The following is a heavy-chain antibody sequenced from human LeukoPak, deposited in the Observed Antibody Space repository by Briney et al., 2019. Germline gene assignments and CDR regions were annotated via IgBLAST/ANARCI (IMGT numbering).Heavy chain of an antibody. V-gene: IGHV3-15*01. Sequence: PGGSLRLSCVHLGSTFSVTWMSWVRQAPGKGLEWIGRIRSDTHGGTIEYAAPVEGRFSISRGDSKNTLYLQMNSLRTEDTAVYFCTTEHFDALNNWGQGTTVIVSS. CDR1: GSTFSVTW. CDR3: TTEHFDALNN. J-gene: IGHJ3*02. CDR2: IRSDTHGGTI.